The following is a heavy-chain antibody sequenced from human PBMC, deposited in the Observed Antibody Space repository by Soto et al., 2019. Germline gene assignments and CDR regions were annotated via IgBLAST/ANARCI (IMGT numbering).Heavy chain of an antibody. CDR1: GFTFRNYD. D-gene: IGHD2-21*02. CDR3: ARTARDFYGVDV. Sequence: EVQLVESGGGLVQPGGSLRLSCEASGFTFRNYDMHWIRQGTGKGLEWVSGISAAGDPDYADSVEGRFTISRENAQTSFSLQMHSLRVGDTAGYYCARTARDFYGVDVWGQGTTVIVSS. J-gene: IGHJ6*02. CDR2: ISAAGDP. V-gene: IGHV3-13*05.